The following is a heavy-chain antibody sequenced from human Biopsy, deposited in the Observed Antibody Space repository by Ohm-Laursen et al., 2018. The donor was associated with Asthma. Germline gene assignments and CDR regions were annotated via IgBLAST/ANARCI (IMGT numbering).Heavy chain of an antibody. CDR1: GYSLTDLS. D-gene: IGHD6-19*01. CDR2: IMTVFGTT. J-gene: IGHJ6*02. V-gene: IGHV1-69*01. CDR3: ARCQVGYSSGWSLLLKKIYYSGMDV. Sequence: SSVKVSCKISGYSLTDLSMHWVRQAPGQGLEWLGGIMTVFGTTNYAQKFQGRVTVTADESTSTAYMEVTSLRSEDTAIYYCARCQVGYSSGWSLLLKKIYYSGMDVWGQGTAVTVSS.